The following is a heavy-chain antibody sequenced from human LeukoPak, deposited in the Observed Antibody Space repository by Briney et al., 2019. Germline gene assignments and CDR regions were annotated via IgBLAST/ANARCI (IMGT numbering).Heavy chain of an antibody. J-gene: IGHJ5*02. CDR3: TRDLGQYYDTSDNWFDP. CDR2: INNT. Sequence: GGSLRLSCAASGFTFSNYWMHWVRQAPGKGLVWVSRINNTSYADSVKGRFTISRDNAKNTLNLQMNSLRAEDTAVYYCTRDLGQYYDTSDNWFDPWGQGTLVTVSS. V-gene: IGHV3-74*01. CDR1: GFTFSNYW. D-gene: IGHD3-22*01.